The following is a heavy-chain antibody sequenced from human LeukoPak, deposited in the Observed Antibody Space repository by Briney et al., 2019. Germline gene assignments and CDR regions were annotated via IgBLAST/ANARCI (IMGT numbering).Heavy chain of an antibody. CDR3: ARGYYDFWSGYYQTPYGMDV. D-gene: IGHD3-3*01. J-gene: IGHJ6*02. V-gene: IGHV1-69*02. CDR1: GGTFSSYT. CDR2: IIPILGIA. Sequence: SVKVSCKASGGTFSSYTISWVRQAPGQRLEGMGRIIPILGIANYAQKFQGRVTITADKSTSTAYMEPSSLRSEDTAVYYCARGYYDFWSGYYQTPYGMDVWGQGTTVTVSS.